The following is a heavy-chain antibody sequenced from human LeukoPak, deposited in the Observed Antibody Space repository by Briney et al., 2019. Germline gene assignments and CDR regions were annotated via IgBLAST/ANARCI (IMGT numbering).Heavy chain of an antibody. CDR2: FDPEDGET. V-gene: IGHV1-24*01. CDR3: ARDPYRTANDAFDI. J-gene: IGHJ3*02. D-gene: IGHD4-17*01. Sequence: ASVKVSCKVSGYTLTELSMHWVRQAPGKGLEWMGGFDPEDGETIYAQKFQGRVTMTEDTSTDTAYMELSSLRSEDTAVYYCARDPYRTANDAFDIWGQGTMVTVSS. CDR1: GYTLTELS.